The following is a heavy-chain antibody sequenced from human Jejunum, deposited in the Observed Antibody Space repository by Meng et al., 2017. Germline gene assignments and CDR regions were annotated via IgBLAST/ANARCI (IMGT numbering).Heavy chain of an antibody. J-gene: IGHJ4*02. D-gene: IGHD6-19*01. Sequence: LEEAGPGPVKPSAPLSLTCDVSGASISSGNGWSWVRQPPGKGLEWIGEMYQSGTTNYNPSLKSRVTILLDTSKNQLSLELTSVTAADTAVYYCARHISVTGTRGFDYWGQGTLVTVSS. V-gene: IGHV4-4*02. CDR2: MYQSGTT. CDR3: ARHISVTGTRGFDY. CDR1: GASISSGNG.